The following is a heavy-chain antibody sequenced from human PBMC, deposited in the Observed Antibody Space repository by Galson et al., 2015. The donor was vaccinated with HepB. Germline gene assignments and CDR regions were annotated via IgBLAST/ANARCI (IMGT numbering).Heavy chain of an antibody. V-gene: IGHV4-39*01. D-gene: IGHD6-19*01. CDR1: GGSIRSSNSY. Sequence: LSLTCTVSGGSIRSSNSYWGWVRQPPGKGLEWIGSIYHSGRTFYNPSLQSRVTISVDASKNQLSLKVRSVTAADTAAYYCARQPYINGWLYWYFDLWGRGTLVTVSS. J-gene: IGHJ2*01. CDR3: ARQPYINGWLYWYFDL. CDR2: IYHSGRT.